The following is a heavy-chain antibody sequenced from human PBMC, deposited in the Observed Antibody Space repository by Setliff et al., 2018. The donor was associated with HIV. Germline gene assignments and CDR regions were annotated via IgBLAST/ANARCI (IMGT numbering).Heavy chain of an antibody. D-gene: IGHD2-15*01. CDR3: AREHCSGGSCNGFDI. V-gene: IGHV4-61*02. J-gene: IGHJ3*02. CDR1: GGSISSDDYS. Sequence: SETLSLTCTVSGGSISSDDYSWNWIRQPAGKGLEWIGRIYASGSTNYNPSLKSRAAISVDSSKNQFSLRLSSVTAADTAMYYCAREHCSGGSCNGFDIWGQGTMVTVSS. CDR2: IYASGST.